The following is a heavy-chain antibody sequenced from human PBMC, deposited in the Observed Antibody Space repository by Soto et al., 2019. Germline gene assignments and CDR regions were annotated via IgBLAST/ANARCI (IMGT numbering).Heavy chain of an antibody. CDR2: INAGNGET. Sequence: ASVKVSCKASGYTFTSYVMDWVRQAPGQPPEWMGWINAGNGETKYSSKFQGRVTITRDASASTVYMELSSLRFEDTAIYYCARDPCSGGTCYSNAFAIWGQGTMVTVSS. D-gene: IGHD2-15*01. CDR1: GYTFTSYV. CDR3: ARDPCSGGTCYSNAFAI. V-gene: IGHV1-3*01. J-gene: IGHJ3*02.